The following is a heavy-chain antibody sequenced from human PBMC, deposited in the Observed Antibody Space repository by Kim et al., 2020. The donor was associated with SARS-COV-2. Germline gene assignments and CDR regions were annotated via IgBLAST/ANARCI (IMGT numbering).Heavy chain of an antibody. V-gene: IGHV1-24*01. D-gene: IGHD3-22*01. Sequence: ASVKVSCKVSGYTLTELSMHWVRQAPGKGLEWMGGFDPEDGETIYAQKFQGRVTMTEDTSTDTAYMELSSLRSEDTAVYYCATDPLGYYYDSSGYSSDYWGQGTLVTVSS. CDR3: ATDPLGYYYDSSGYSSDY. CDR2: FDPEDGET. CDR1: GYTLTELS. J-gene: IGHJ4*02.